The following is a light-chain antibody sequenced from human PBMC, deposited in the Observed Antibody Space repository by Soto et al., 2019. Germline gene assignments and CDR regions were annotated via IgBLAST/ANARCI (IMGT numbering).Light chain of an antibody. CDR2: DAS. CDR1: QDISNY. Sequence: DIQMTQSPSSLSASVGDRVTITCQSSQDISNYLNWYQQKPGKAPKLLIYDASNLETGVPSSFSGSGSGTDFTFNITSLQPEDIATYYCQQYKHLITFGQGTRLEIK. CDR3: QQYKHLIT. V-gene: IGKV1-33*01. J-gene: IGKJ5*01.